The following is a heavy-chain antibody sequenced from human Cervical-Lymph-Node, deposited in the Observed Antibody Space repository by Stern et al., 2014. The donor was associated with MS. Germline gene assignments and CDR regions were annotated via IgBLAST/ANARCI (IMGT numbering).Heavy chain of an antibody. CDR3: ASAYSSSHYYFDY. CDR2: IWYDGSNP. Sequence: MQLVESGGGVVQPGRSLRLSCAASGFSFSRYAMHWFRQAPGKGLEWVALIWYDGSNPYYADSVTGRFTISRDNFKNTLYLQMNSLRAEDTAVYYCASAYSSSHYYFDYWGQGTLVTVSS. J-gene: IGHJ4*02. V-gene: IGHV3-33*01. D-gene: IGHD6-13*01. CDR1: GFSFSRYA.